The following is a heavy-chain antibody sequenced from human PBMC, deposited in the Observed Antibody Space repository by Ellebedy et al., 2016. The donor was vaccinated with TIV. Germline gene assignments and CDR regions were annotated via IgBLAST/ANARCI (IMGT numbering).Heavy chain of an antibody. Sequence: PGGSLRPSCPASGFSVSSNFMTWVRQPPGKGLAWFSVIYGGGAIRYADSVKGRFTISRDNSKNTVDLQRNSLRAEDTAVYYCARPTVPATICGACGMDVWGQGTTVIVSS. CDR3: ARPTVPATICGACGMDV. CDR2: IYGGGAI. J-gene: IGHJ6*02. V-gene: IGHV3-53*03. CDR1: GFSVSSNF. D-gene: IGHD2-2*01.